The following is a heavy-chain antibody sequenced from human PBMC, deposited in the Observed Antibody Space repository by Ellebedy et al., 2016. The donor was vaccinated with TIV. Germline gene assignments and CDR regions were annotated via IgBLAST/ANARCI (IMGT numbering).Heavy chain of an antibody. J-gene: IGHJ4*02. D-gene: IGHD6-19*01. CDR3: ARARSSGWLHTPDY. CDR1: VGTFSSYA. V-gene: IGHV1-69*04. CDR2: IIPILGIA. Sequence: AASVKVSCKASVGTFSSYAISWVRQAPGQGLEWMGRIIPILGIANFAQKFQGRVTITADKSTSTAYMELSSLRSEDTAVYYCARARSSGWLHTPDYWGQGILVTVSS.